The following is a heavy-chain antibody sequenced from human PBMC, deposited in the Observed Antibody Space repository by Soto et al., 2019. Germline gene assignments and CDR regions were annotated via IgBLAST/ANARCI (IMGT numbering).Heavy chain of an antibody. D-gene: IGHD2-15*01. Sequence: QVQLVESGGGVVQPGRSLRLACAASGFTFSSYGMHWVRQAPGKGLEWVAVISYDGSNKYYADSVKGRFTISRDNSKNTMYLQMNSLRAEDTAVYYCAKGDCSGGSGHHDAFDIWGQGTMVTVSS. V-gene: IGHV3-30*18. CDR3: AKGDCSGGSGHHDAFDI. CDR1: GFTFSSYG. CDR2: ISYDGSNK. J-gene: IGHJ3*02.